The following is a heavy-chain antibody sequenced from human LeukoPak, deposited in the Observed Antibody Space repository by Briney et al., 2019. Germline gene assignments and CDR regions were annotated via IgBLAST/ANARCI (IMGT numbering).Heavy chain of an antibody. D-gene: IGHD6-19*01. CDR3: ARLQYNSGWYGGGYYFDH. CDR1: GFTFSSSW. V-gene: IGHV3-7*01. J-gene: IGHJ4*02. CDR2: INLDRTEQ. Sequence: PGGSLSLSCAASGFTFSSSWISWVRQAPGKGLECVANINLDRTEQYYVDSVKGRFTISRDNAKNSLFLQMNSLRAEDTAVYYCARLQYNSGWYGGGYYFDHWGQGTLVTVSS.